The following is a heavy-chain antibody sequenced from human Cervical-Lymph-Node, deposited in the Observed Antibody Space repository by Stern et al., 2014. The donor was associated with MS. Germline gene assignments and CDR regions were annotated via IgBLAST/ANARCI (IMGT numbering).Heavy chain of an antibody. CDR1: GGSISSYY. CDR3: ARAPYDFTNWYGMDV. V-gene: IGHV4-59*01. CDR2: IYFSGST. J-gene: IGHJ6*02. D-gene: IGHD1-1*01. Sequence: LQLQESGPGLVKPSETLSLTCIVSGGSISSYYWSWIRQPPGKGLEWIGHIYFSGSTDYNPSLQSRVTMSADISKNQISLRLSSVTAADTAVYYCARAPYDFTNWYGMDVWGQGTTVTVPS.